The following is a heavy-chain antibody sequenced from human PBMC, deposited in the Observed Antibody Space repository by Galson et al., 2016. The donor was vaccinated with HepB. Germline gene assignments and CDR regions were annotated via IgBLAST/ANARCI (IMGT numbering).Heavy chain of an antibody. D-gene: IGHD4-11*01. CDR3: ARFPTTFFDY. Sequence: ETLSLTCAVSGGLFTGHYWSWIRQPPGKALEWIGEINHTGNTNYNPSLKSRVSISIGTSKNQFSLRLTSVTAADTALYFCARFPTTFFDYWGQGTLVIVSS. CDR2: INHTGNT. J-gene: IGHJ4*02. V-gene: IGHV4-34*01. CDR1: GGLFTGHY.